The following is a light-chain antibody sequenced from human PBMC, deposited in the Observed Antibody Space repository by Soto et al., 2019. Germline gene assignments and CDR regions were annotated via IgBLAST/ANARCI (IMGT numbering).Light chain of an antibody. Sequence: QSALTQPASVSGSPGQSITISCTGTSSDIGSYNLVSWYQQYPGKAPKLMIYEAVRRPSGVSNRFSGSKSGNTASLTIFGLQSEDEADYYCCSYAGSTTQIFGGGTKLTVL. J-gene: IGLJ2*01. V-gene: IGLV2-23*01. CDR2: EAV. CDR1: SSDIGSYNL. CDR3: CSYAGSTTQI.